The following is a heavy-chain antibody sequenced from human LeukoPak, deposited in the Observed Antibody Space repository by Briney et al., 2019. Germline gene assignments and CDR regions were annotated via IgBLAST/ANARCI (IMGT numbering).Heavy chain of an antibody. D-gene: IGHD6-13*01. Sequence: TSETLSLTCTVSGGSISSGGYYWCWIRQPPGKGLEWIGYIYHSGSTYYNPSLKSRVTISVNRSKNQFSLKLNSVTAADTAVYYCARSKTGAAAGRDWYFDLWGRGTLVTVSS. J-gene: IGHJ2*01. CDR2: IYHSGST. V-gene: IGHV4-30-2*01. CDR3: ARSKTGAAAGRDWYFDL. CDR1: GGSISSGGYY.